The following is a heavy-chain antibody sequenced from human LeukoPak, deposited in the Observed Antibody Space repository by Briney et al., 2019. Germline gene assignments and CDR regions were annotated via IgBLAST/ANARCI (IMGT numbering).Heavy chain of an antibody. V-gene: IGHV3-11*05. CDR1: GFMFSDYF. CDR2: ISSNSKYT. Sequence: PGGSLRLSCAASGFMFSDYFMSWIRQAPGKELEWISYISSNSKYTKYADSVKGRFTTTRDNAKKSLYLQMNSLRAEDTAVDYCARDNGTKYYFDYWGQGTLVTVSS. CDR3: ARDNGTKYYFDY. D-gene: IGHD2/OR15-2a*01. J-gene: IGHJ4*02.